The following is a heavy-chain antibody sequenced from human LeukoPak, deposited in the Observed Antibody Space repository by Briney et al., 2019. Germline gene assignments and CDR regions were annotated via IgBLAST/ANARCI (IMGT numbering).Heavy chain of an antibody. CDR3: ARGGSYGSGSYYIFDY. CDR1: GGSFSGYY. D-gene: IGHD3-10*01. CDR2: INHSGST. V-gene: IGHV4-34*01. J-gene: IGHJ4*02. Sequence: SETLSLTCAVYGGSFSGYYWSWIRQPPAKALEWIGEINHSGSTNYNPSLKSRVTISVDTSKNQFSLKLSPVTAADTAVYYCARGGSYGSGSYYIFDYWGQGTLVTVSS.